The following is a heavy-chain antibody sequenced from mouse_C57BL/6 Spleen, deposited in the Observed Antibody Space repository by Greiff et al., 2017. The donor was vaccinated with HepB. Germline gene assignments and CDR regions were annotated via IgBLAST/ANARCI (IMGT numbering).Heavy chain of an antibody. Sequence: QVQLQQSGAELVRPGASVKLSCKASGYTFTDYYINWVKQRPGQGLEWIARIYPGSGNTYYNEKFKGKATLTAEKSSSTAYMQLSSLTSEDSAVYFCARSSTMVTPYYFDYWGQGTTLTVSS. CDR2: IYPGSGNT. J-gene: IGHJ2*01. CDR3: ARSSTMVTPYYFDY. D-gene: IGHD2-2*01. CDR1: GYTFTDYY. V-gene: IGHV1-76*01.